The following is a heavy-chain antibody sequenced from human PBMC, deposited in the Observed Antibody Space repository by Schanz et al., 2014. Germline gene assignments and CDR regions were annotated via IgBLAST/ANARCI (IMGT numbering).Heavy chain of an antibody. CDR3: ARDAVTSVLTPGFYY. CDR2: ISFDGRNT. Sequence: QVQLVESGGGVVQPGGSLRLSCAASGITLSGYGLHWVRQAPGKGLEWVGFISFDGRNTGYAHSVKGRFTISRDNSKNMVFLQMTSLRAEDTAVYYCARDAVTSVLTPGFYYWGQGTLVTVSS. D-gene: IGHD4-17*01. J-gene: IGHJ4*02. V-gene: IGHV3-30*03. CDR1: GITLSGYG.